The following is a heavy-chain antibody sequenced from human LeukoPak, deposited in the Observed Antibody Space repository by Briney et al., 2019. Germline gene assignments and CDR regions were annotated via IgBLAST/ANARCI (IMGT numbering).Heavy chain of an antibody. CDR1: GFTFSTYG. CDR3: ARRKYFRLGKKKEPNWFDT. J-gene: IGHJ5*02. Sequence: GGSLRLSCAASGFTFSTYGMSWVRQAPGKGLEWVSAISDTGADTVGTTYYADSVKGRFTGSRDNTKNPLYLQMSRLTAEDTALYYCARRKYFRLGKKKEPNWFDTWGQGTLVTVSS. D-gene: IGHD2/OR15-2a*01. V-gene: IGHV3-23*01. CDR2: ISDTGADTVGTT.